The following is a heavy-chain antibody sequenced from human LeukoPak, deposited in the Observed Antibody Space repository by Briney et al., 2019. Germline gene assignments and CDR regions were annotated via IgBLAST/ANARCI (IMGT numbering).Heavy chain of an antibody. D-gene: IGHD2-2*02. CDR1: GGSISSYY. J-gene: IGHJ6*02. CDR2: IYYSGST. Sequence: SETLSLTCTVSGGSISSYYWSWIRQPPGKGLEWIGYIYYSGSTNYNPSLKSRVTISVDTSKNQFSLKLSSVTAADTAVYYCARDRGVVPAAIRGDYYYYGMDVWGQGTTVTVSS. V-gene: IGHV4-59*01. CDR3: ARDRGVVPAAIRGDYYYYGMDV.